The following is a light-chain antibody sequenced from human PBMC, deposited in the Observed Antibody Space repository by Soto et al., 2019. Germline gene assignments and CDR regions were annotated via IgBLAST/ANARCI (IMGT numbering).Light chain of an antibody. Sequence: EIVMTQSPATLSVSPGERATLSCRASQSVSSNLAWYQQRPGQAPSLLIYDASTRATGFPARFSGRGSGTEFTLTISSLQYEDFAVYYCQQYHHSPWTFGQGTKVEIK. CDR3: QQYHHSPWT. V-gene: IGKV3-15*01. J-gene: IGKJ1*01. CDR2: DAS. CDR1: QSVSSN.